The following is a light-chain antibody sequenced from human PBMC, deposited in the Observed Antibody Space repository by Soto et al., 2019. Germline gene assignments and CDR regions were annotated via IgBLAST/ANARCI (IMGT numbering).Light chain of an antibody. J-gene: IGKJ4*01. Sequence: EIVLTQSPGTLSLSPGERATLSCRASQTVNSKYSAWYQQKPGQAPRLLIYGASSRATGIPDRFSGSGSETDFTLTISRLEPEDFAVYSCQQYGSSPLTFGGGTKVEIK. V-gene: IGKV3-20*01. CDR2: GAS. CDR1: QTVNSKY. CDR3: QQYGSSPLT.